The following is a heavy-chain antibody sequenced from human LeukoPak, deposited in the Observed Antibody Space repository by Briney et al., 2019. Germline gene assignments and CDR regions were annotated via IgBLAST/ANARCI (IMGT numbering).Heavy chain of an antibody. CDR2: IHSGGST. CDR3: ARESSGILTGYYIDY. Sequence: GGSLRLSCAASGFTVSSNYMSWVRQAPGKGLEWVSVIHSGGSTYYADSVKGRFTISRDNSKNTLYLQMNSLRAEDTAVYYCARESSGILTGYYIDYWGQGTLVTVSS. V-gene: IGHV3-53*01. J-gene: IGHJ4*02. D-gene: IGHD3-9*01. CDR1: GFTVSSNY.